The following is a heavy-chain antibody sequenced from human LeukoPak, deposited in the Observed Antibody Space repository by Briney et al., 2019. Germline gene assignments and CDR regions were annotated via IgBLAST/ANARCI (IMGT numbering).Heavy chain of an antibody. CDR3: ARGGTTGYYCMDV. CDR1: GFTFSSYD. V-gene: IGHV3-13*01. Sequence: GGSLRLSCAASGFTFSSYDMHWVRQATGKGLEWVSAIGTAGDTYYPGSVKGRFTISRENAKNSLYLQMNSLSAGDTAVYYCARGGTTGYYCMDVWGKGTTVTVSS. CDR2: IGTAGDT. D-gene: IGHD1-26*01. J-gene: IGHJ6*03.